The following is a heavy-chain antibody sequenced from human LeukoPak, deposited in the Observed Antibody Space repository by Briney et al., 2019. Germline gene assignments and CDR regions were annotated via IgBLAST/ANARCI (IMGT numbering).Heavy chain of an antibody. Sequence: ASVKVSCKASGGTFSSYAISWVRQAPGQRLEWMGGIIPIFGTANYAQKFQGRVTITTDESTSTAYMELSSLRSEDTAVYYCARASYDSSGYYGLNAFDIWGQGTMVTVSS. CDR2: IIPIFGTA. J-gene: IGHJ3*02. V-gene: IGHV1-69*05. CDR3: ARASYDSSGYYGLNAFDI. D-gene: IGHD3-22*01. CDR1: GGTFSSYA.